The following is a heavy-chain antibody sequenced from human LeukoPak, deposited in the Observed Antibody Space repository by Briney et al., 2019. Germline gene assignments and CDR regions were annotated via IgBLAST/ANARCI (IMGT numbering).Heavy chain of an antibody. J-gene: IGHJ4*02. V-gene: IGHV3-7*01. CDR2: INQDGSEK. D-gene: IGHD1-14*01. Sequence: PGGSLRLSCAASGLTFSTYWMTWVRQAPGKGLEWVANINQDGSEKYYVASVKGRFTVSRDNVKNSLYLQMNSLRAEDTAVYYCVRWSGTTYNVAYYYFDYWGQGALVTVSS. CDR1: GLTFSTYW. CDR3: VRWSGTTYNVAYYYFDY.